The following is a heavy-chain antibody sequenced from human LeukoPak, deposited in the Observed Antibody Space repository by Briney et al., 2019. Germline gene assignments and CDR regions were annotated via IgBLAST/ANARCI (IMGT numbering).Heavy chain of an antibody. V-gene: IGHV3-23*01. CDR1: GFTFSSYA. J-gene: IGHJ6*03. D-gene: IGHD6-13*01. Sequence: PGGSLRLSCAASGFTFSSYAMSWVRQAPGKGLEWVSAISGSGGSTYYADSVKGRFTISRDNSKNTLYLQMNSLRAEDTAVYYCAKAPSYSSREVYYYYMDVWGKGTTVIVSS. CDR3: AKAPSYSSREVYYYYMDV. CDR2: ISGSGGST.